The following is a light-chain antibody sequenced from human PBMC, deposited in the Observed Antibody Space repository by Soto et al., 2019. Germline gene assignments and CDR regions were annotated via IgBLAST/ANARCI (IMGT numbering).Light chain of an antibody. V-gene: IGLV2-23*01. CDR2: EGS. Sequence: QSALPQPASVSGSPGQSSTISCTGTSSDVGSYNLVSWYQQHPGKAPKLMIYEGSKRPSGVSNRFSGSKSGNTASLTISGLQAEDEADYYCCSYAGSSTLFGGGTKLTVL. CDR1: SSDVGSYNL. J-gene: IGLJ2*01. CDR3: CSYAGSSTL.